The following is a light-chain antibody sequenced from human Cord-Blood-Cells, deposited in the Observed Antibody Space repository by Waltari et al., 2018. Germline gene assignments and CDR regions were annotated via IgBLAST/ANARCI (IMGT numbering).Light chain of an antibody. CDR2: AAS. J-gene: IGKJ4*01. CDR1: QSISSY. CDR3: QQSYSTAPT. Sequence: DIQMTQSPSSLSASVGDRVTITCRASQSISSYLNWYQQKPGKAPKLLIYAASSWQSGVPSRFSGSGSGTDFTLAISSLQPEDFATYYCQQSYSTAPTFGGGTKVEIK. V-gene: IGKV1-39*01.